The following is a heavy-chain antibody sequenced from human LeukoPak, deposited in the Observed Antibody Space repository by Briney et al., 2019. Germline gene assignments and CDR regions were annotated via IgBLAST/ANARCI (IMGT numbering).Heavy chain of an antibody. CDR3: ARSYSYGLSFDY. V-gene: IGHV4-38-2*01. J-gene: IGHJ4*02. CDR1: GYSISSGYY. Sequence: EPSETLSLTCAVSGYSISSGYYWGRIRQPPGKGLEWIGSIYHSGSTYYNPSLKSRVTISVDTSKNQFSLKLSSVTAADTAVYYCARSYSYGLSFDYWGQGTLVTVSS. D-gene: IGHD5-18*01. CDR2: IYHSGST.